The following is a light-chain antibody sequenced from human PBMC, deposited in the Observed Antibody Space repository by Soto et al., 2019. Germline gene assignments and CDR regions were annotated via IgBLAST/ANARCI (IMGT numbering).Light chain of an antibody. CDR2: SNN. CDR1: SSNTGSNS. CDR3: ASWDDSLSGLV. V-gene: IGLV1-44*01. J-gene: IGLJ2*01. Sequence: QSALTQPPSASGTPGQRVTISCSGRSSNTGSNSVNWYQKLPGTAPKLLIYSNNQRPSGVPDRFSGSKSGTSASLAISGLQSEDEADYYCASWDDSLSGLVFGGGTKLTVL.